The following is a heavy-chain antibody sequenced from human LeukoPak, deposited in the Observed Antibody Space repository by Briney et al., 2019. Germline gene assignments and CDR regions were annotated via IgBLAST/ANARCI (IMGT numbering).Heavy chain of an antibody. CDR3: ARQSLAVAGSPVWGNFYSYYYMDV. Sequence: SETLSLTCAVYGGSFSDYYWSWIRQSPGKGLEWIGEISHGGSTNYNPSLKSRVSISLDTSKNQFSLRLNSVTAADTAMYYCARQSLAVAGSPVWGNFYSYYYMDVWGNGTTVTTSS. CDR2: ISHGGST. V-gene: IGHV4-34*01. D-gene: IGHD6-19*01. CDR1: GGSFSDYY. J-gene: IGHJ6*03.